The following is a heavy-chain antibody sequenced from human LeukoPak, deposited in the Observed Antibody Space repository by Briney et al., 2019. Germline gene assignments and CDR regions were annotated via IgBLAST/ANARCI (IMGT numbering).Heavy chain of an antibody. CDR3: ARAPRVRGVIHYYYGMDV. CDR1: GGTFSSYA. D-gene: IGHD3-10*01. Sequence: SVTVSCKASGGTFSSYAISWVRQAPGQGLEWMGGIIPIFGTANYAQKFQGRVTITADKSTSTAYMELSSLRSEDTAVYYCARAPRVRGVIHYYYGMDVWGKGTTVTVSS. V-gene: IGHV1-69*06. J-gene: IGHJ6*04. CDR2: IIPIFGTA.